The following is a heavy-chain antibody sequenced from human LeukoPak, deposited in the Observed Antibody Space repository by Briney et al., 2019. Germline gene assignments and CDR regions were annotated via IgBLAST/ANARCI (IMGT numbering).Heavy chain of an antibody. CDR3: ARVWGGIGYCSRTSCYRFDY. D-gene: IGHD2-2*01. V-gene: IGHV1-2*02. CDR1: GYTLTGYF. Sequence: ASVKVSCKASGYTLTGYFLHWVRQAPGQGLEWVGWINTNSGATDYAQKFQGRVTMTRDTSLNTAYMELTSLRSDDTAIYFCARVWGGIGYCSRTSCYRFDYWGQGTLVTVSS. CDR2: INTNSGAT. J-gene: IGHJ4*02.